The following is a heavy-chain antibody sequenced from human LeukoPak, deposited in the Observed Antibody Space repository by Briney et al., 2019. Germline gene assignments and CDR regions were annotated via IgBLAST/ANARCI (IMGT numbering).Heavy chain of an antibody. CDR1: GFTFSTYW. CDR2: IKQDGSDK. J-gene: IGHJ4*02. Sequence: GGSLRLSCAASGFTFSTYWMSRVRQAPGKGLEWVANIKQDGSDKYYVDSVKGRFTISRDNAKNSLFLQMNSLRAEDTAVYYCARVRCSSNSCFPDYWGQGTLVTVSS. V-gene: IGHV3-7*01. CDR3: ARVRCSSNSCFPDY. D-gene: IGHD2-2*01.